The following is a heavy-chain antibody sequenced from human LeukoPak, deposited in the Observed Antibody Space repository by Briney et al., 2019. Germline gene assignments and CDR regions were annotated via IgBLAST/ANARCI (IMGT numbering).Heavy chain of an antibody. D-gene: IGHD4/OR15-4a*01. Sequence: GGSLRLSCAASGLRFSDYYVSWIRQAPGKGLEWVSFIYSDNTHYSDSVKGRFTISRDNSKNTLYLQMNSLRAEDTAVYYCARRAGAYSHPYDYWGQGILVTVSS. CDR3: ARRAGAYSHPYDY. CDR1: GLRFSDYY. V-gene: IGHV3-53*01. CDR2: IYSDNT. J-gene: IGHJ4*02.